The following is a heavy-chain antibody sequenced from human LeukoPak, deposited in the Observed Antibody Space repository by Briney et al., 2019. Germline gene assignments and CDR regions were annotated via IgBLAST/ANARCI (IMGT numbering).Heavy chain of an antibody. CDR1: GFTFSSYS. V-gene: IGHV3-21*01. CDR2: ISGNSTYI. D-gene: IGHD2-15*01. J-gene: IGHJ4*02. Sequence: GGSLRLSCAASGFTFSSYSMNWVRQALGKGLEWVSSISGNSTYIYYADSVKGRFTISRDNAKNSLYLQMTSLRAEDTAVYYCARGAAPLLYFTYWGQGTLVAVSS. CDR3: ARGAAPLLYFTY.